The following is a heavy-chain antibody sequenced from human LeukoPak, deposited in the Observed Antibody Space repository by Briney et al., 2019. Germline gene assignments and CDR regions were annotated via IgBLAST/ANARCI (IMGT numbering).Heavy chain of an antibody. CDR1: GGSISNYY. CDR3: ARAPYDFWSGYPDYYFDY. J-gene: IGHJ4*02. Sequence: PSETLSLTCTVSGGSISNYYWSWIRQPPGKGLEWIGSIYYSGSTYYNPSLKSRVTISVDTSKNQFSLKLSSVTAADTAVYYCARAPYDFWSGYPDYYFDYWGQGTLVTVSS. CDR2: IYYSGST. D-gene: IGHD3-3*01. V-gene: IGHV4-39*01.